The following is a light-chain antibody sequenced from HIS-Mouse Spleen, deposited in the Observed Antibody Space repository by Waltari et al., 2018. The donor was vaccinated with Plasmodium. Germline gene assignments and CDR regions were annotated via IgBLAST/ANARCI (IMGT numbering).Light chain of an antibody. V-gene: IGKV3-15*01. Sequence: EIVMTQSPATLSLSPGERAPLSCRSSQSVSSNLAWYQQKPGQAPMLLIYGASTRATGIPARFSGSGSGTEFTLTISSLQSEDFAVYYCQQYNNWSFTFGPGTKVDIK. J-gene: IGKJ3*01. CDR1: QSVSSN. CDR3: QQYNNWSFT. CDR2: GAS.